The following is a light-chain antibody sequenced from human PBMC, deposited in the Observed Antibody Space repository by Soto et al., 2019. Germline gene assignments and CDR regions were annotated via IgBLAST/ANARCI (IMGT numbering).Light chain of an antibody. J-gene: IGKJ1*01. CDR1: QGIGDD. CDR2: AAS. CDR3: LQHNTYPWT. Sequence: DIQMTQSPSSLSASVGDRVIIICRASQGIGDDLGWYQQKPGKAPKRLIYAASSLQSGVPSRFSGSGSGTDFTLTISSLQPDDFASYYCLQHNTYPWTFGPGTKVEVK. V-gene: IGKV1-17*01.